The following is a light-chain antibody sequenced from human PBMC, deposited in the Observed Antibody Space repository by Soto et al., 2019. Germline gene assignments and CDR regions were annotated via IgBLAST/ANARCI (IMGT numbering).Light chain of an antibody. CDR3: QQRSNWPRGA. Sequence: IVVTQSPGTLSLSPGERATLSCRASQSVSSYLAWYQQKPGQAPRLLIYDASNRATGIPARFSGSGSGTDFTLTISSLEPEDFAVYYCQQRSNWPRGAFGQGTRME. CDR1: QSVSSY. J-gene: IGKJ5*01. V-gene: IGKV3-11*01. CDR2: DAS.